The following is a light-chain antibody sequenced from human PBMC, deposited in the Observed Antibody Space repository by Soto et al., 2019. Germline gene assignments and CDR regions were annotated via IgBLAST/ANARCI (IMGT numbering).Light chain of an antibody. CDR1: QSVSNY. V-gene: IGKV3-11*01. J-gene: IGKJ2*01. CDR2: DAS. CDR3: QQRSDWPS. Sequence: EVVLTQSPATLSLSPGDRATLSCRASQSVSNYLAWCQQKLGQAPRLLIYDASNRATGIPARFSGSGSGTDFTLTISSLEPEDFAVYYCQQRSDWPSFGQGTKLEIK.